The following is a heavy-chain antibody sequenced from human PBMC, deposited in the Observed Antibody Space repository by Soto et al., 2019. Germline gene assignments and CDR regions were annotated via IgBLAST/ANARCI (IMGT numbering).Heavy chain of an antibody. CDR3: ARKGHYSSGWYWFDP. J-gene: IGHJ5*02. CDR2: ISAYNGNT. CDR1: GYTFTSYG. Sequence: ASVKVSCKASGYTFTSYGISWVRQAPGQGLEWKGWISAYNGNTNYAQKLQGRVTMTTDTSTSTAYMELRSLRSDDTAVYYCARKGHYSSGWYWFDPWGQGTLVTVSS. D-gene: IGHD6-19*01. V-gene: IGHV1-18*01.